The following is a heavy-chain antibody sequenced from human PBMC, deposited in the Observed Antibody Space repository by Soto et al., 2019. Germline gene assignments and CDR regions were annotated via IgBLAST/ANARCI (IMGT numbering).Heavy chain of an antibody. V-gene: IGHV3-23*01. CDR3: AKDRVVPAARESPINEIDY. D-gene: IGHD2-2*01. CDR2: ISGSGGST. Sequence: EVQLLESGGGLVQPGGSLRLSCAASGFTFSSYAMSWVRQAPGKGLEWVSAISGSGGSTYYADSVKGRFTISRDNSKNTLYLQMNSLRAEDTAVYYCAKDRVVPAARESPINEIDYWGQGTLVTVSS. CDR1: GFTFSSYA. J-gene: IGHJ4*02.